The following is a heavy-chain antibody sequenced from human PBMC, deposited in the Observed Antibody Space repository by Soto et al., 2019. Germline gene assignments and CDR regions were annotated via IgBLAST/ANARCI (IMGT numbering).Heavy chain of an antibody. V-gene: IGHV3-23*01. CDR3: AKGDYYGSGSPNWFDP. J-gene: IGHJ5*02. D-gene: IGHD3-10*01. CDR1: GFTLSSYA. CDR2: ISGSGGST. Sequence: GGSLRLSCAASGFTLSSYAMSWVRQAPGKGLEWVSTISGSGGSTHYADSVKGRFTISRDNSKDTLYLQMNSLRAEDTAVYYCAKGDYYGSGSPNWFDPWGRGTLVTVSS.